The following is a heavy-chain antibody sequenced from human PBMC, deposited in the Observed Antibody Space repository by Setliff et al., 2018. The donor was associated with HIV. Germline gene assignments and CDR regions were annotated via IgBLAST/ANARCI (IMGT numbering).Heavy chain of an antibody. CDR2: IHPVDSDT. D-gene: IGHD6-13*01. J-gene: IGHJ3*02. CDR3: ARHRHTADGTLDAFDI. V-gene: IGHV5-51*01. Sequence: PGESLKISCKGSGYSFTSNWIGWVRQMPGKGLEWMGIIHPVDSDTRYSPSFQGQVTISADKSISNAYLQWSTLKASDTAIYYCARHRHTADGTLDAFDIWGQGTVVTVSS. CDR1: GYSFTSNW.